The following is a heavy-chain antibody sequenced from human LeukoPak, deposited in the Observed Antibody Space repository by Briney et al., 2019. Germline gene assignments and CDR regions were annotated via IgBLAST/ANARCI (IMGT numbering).Heavy chain of an antibody. Sequence: GGSLRLSCQAFGFTFTDYAMSWVRQAPGEGLEWVSSINNGAGGTFFADAVRGRFTISRDDSRSMVYLQMNSLRAEDTAVYYCTRSGLATCHYWGRGTLVTVSS. J-gene: IGHJ4*02. V-gene: IGHV3-23*01. CDR1: GFTFTDYA. CDR3: TRSGLATCHY. D-gene: IGHD3-10*01. CDR2: INNGAGGT.